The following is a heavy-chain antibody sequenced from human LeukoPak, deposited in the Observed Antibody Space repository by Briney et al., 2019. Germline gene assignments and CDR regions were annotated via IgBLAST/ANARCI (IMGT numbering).Heavy chain of an antibody. J-gene: IGHJ6*03. D-gene: IGHD4-17*01. Sequence: SVKVSCKASGGTFSSYAISWVRQAPGQGLEWMGRIIPILGIANYAQKFQGRVTITADKSTSTAYMELSSLRSEDTAVYYCATVLGDYPNPYYMDVWGKGTTVTVSS. V-gene: IGHV1-69*04. CDR3: ATVLGDYPNPYYMDV. CDR1: GGTFSSYA. CDR2: IIPILGIA.